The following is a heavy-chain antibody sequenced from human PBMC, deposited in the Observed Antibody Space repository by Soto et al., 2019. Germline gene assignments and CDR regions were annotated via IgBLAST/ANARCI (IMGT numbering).Heavy chain of an antibody. CDR1: GFTFSSYW. CDR2: INSDGSST. D-gene: IGHD7-27*01. V-gene: IGHV3-74*01. Sequence: GGSLRLSCAASGFTFSSYWMHWVRQAPGKGLVWVSRINSDGSSTSYADSVKGRFTISRDNAKNTLYLQMNSLRAEDTAVYYCASLGYYYYGMDVWGQGTTVTV. CDR3: ASLGYYYYGMDV. J-gene: IGHJ6*02.